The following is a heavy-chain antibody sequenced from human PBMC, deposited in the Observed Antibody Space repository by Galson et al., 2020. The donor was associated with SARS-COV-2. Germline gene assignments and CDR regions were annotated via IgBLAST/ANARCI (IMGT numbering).Heavy chain of an antibody. CDR1: GFSLTTDGVG. D-gene: IGHD1-20*01. J-gene: IGHJ4*02. Sequence: KMSGPTLVKPTQTLTLTSTFSGFSLTTDGVGVGWIRQPPGKALEWLAIICWDGDVRYTPSLETRLTITKDTSKNQVILTMADMDPVDTGTYYCSRRQTAITGSAFDHWGRGALVTVSS. V-gene: IGHV2-5*02. CDR2: ICWDGDV. CDR3: SRRQTAITGSAFDH.